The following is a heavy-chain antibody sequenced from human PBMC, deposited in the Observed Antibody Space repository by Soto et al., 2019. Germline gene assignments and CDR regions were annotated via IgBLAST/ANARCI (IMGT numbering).Heavy chain of an antibody. Sequence: EVQLVESGGGWVQPGGSLRLSCAASGFTFSSYSMNWVRQAPGKGLEWVSYITSSSSSIFYADSVKGRFTISRDNAKNSLYLQMNSLRDEDTAVYYWAGGRKVGIWPPPFYYGMDVWGPGTTVTVSS. J-gene: IGHJ6*02. CDR3: AGGRKVGIWPPPFYYGMDV. CDR2: ITSSSSSI. V-gene: IGHV3-48*02. CDR1: GFTFSSYS.